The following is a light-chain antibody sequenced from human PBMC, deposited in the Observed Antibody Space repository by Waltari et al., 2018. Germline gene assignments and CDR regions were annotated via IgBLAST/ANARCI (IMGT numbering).Light chain of an antibody. Sequence: QSVLTQPPSVSAAPGQRVTISCSGGSSNLGNHDFSWYQQFPGTAPKLLITDNNKRPFGIPDRFAGSKSGTSATLGITGLQTGDEADYYCATWDSRLSVVVFGGGTKVTVL. CDR3: ATWDSRLSVVV. CDR1: SSNLGNHD. J-gene: IGLJ3*02. V-gene: IGLV1-51*01. CDR2: DNN.